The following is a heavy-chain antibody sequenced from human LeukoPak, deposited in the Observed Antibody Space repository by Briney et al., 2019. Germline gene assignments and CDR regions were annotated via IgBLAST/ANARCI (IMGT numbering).Heavy chain of an antibody. CDR2: IIPIFGTA. V-gene: IGHV1-69*13. Sequence: SVKVSCKASGDTFSNYAISWVRQAPGQGLEWMGGIIPIFGTANYAQKFQGRVTITADESTSTAYMELSSLRSEDTAVYYCARDFGYCSGGSCYSDAFDIWGQGTMVTVSS. J-gene: IGHJ3*02. CDR3: ARDFGYCSGGSCYSDAFDI. CDR1: GDTFSNYA. D-gene: IGHD2-15*01.